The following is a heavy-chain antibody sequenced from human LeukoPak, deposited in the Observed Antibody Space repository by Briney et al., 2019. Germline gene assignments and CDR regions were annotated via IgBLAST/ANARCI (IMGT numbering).Heavy chain of an antibody. Sequence: GGSLRLSCAASGFTFSSYAMSWVRQAPGEGLAWVSTISGGSGSTYCADSVKGRFTISRDNSKNTLYLQMNSLRDEDTAVYYCAKHRFESGGYHSTDWGQGTLVTVSS. D-gene: IGHD3-22*01. CDR1: GFTFSSYA. V-gene: IGHV3-23*01. CDR3: AKHRFESGGYHSTD. CDR2: ISGGSGST. J-gene: IGHJ4*02.